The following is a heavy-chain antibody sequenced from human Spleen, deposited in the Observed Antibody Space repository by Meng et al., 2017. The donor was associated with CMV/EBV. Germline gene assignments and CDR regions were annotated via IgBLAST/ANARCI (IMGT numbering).Heavy chain of an antibody. V-gene: IGHV3-30-3*01. CDR2: ISDDGNNK. J-gene: IGHJ4*02. CDR3: AKDAWGSRYADWKPFDN. D-gene: IGHD3-9*01. CDR1: GFTLSTYP. Sequence: GESLKISCAASGFTLSTYPIHWVRQAPGKGLEWVALISDDGNNKYYADSVKGRFTISRDNSKKTLYLQMDSLRPEDTAVYYCAKDAWGSRYADWKPFDNWGQGTLVTVSS.